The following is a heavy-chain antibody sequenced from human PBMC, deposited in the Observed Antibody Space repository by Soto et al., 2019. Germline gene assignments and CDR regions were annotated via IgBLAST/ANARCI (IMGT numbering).Heavy chain of an antibody. CDR2: IYYNGST. CDR3: ARRYGGNLDY. J-gene: IGHJ4*02. Sequence: TLSDTCSFSYGSISNYCLSWIRKPPGKGLERIGYIYYNGSTNYNPSLKSRVTISVDTSKHQFSLKLSSVTAADTAVYYCARRYGGNLDYWGQGTLVTVSS. V-gene: IGHV4-59*08. CDR1: YGSISNYC. D-gene: IGHD1-26*01.